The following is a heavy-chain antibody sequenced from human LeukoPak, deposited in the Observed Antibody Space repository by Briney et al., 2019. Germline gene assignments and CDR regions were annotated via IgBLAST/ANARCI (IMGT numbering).Heavy chain of an antibody. J-gene: IGHJ6*03. V-gene: IGHV3-30*04. CDR2: ISYDGSNK. Sequence: HPGGSLRLSCAASGFTFSSYAMHWVRQAPGKGLEWVAVISYDGSNKYYADSVKGRFTISRDDSKNTLYLQMNSLRAEDTAVYYCTRADGYSYYYYYYYMDVWGKGTTVTISS. CDR3: TRADGYSYYYYYYYMDV. D-gene: IGHD5-24*01. CDR1: GFTFSSYA.